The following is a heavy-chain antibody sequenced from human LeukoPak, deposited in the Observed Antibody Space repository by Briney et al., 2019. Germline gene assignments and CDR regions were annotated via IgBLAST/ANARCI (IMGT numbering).Heavy chain of an antibody. D-gene: IGHD5-12*01. CDR2: ISGNTGDT. J-gene: IGHJ1*01. CDR1: GYTFTSYG. Sequence: ASVKASCKASGYTFTSYGITWVRQAPGQGLEWMGWISGNTGDTNYPQTFQDRVTMTIDTSTSTAYLELRSLRSDDTAVYYCARVGRTIVATMAYWGQGTQVTVSS. V-gene: IGHV1-18*01. CDR3: ARVGRTIVATMAY.